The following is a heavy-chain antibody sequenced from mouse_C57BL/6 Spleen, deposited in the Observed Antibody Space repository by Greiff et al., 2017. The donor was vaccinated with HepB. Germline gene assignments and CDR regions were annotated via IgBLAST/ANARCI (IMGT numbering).Heavy chain of an antibody. CDR1: GFTFSSYA. D-gene: IGHD2-4*01. J-gene: IGHJ3*01. CDR3: AREIYYDYDGPFAY. CDR2: ISDGGSYT. V-gene: IGHV5-4*01. Sequence: EVKVVESGGGLVKPGGSLKLSCAASGFTFSSYAMSWVRQTPEKRLEWVATISDGGSYTYYPDNVKGRFTISRDNAKNNLYLQMSHLKSEDTAMYYCAREIYYDYDGPFAYWGQGTLVTVSA.